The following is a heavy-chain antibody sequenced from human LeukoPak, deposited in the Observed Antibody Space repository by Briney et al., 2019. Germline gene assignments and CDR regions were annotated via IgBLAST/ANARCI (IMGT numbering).Heavy chain of an antibody. CDR1: EFTFSVYE. CDR2: ISSSGTAI. Sequence: GGSLRLSCAASEFTFSVYEMNWVRQAPGKGLEWVSYISSSGTAIYYADSVKGRFTISRDNSKNTLYLQMNSLRAEDTAVYYCASGVAAAGTVGAFDIWGQGTMVTVSS. J-gene: IGHJ3*02. V-gene: IGHV3-48*03. CDR3: ASGVAAAGTVGAFDI. D-gene: IGHD6-13*01.